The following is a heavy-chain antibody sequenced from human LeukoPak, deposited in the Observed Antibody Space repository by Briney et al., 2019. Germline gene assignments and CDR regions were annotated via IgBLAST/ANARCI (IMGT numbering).Heavy chain of an antibody. CDR3: ATSDTVSTYNWFDP. CDR2: IRCSGST. J-gene: IGHJ5*02. V-gene: IGHV4-39*01. CDR1: GGSISSNTYF. Sequence: SETLSLTCNVSGGSISSNTYFWGWIRRPPGKGLEWIGSIRCSGSTYYNPSLKSRVTISVDTSKNQFSLNLSFLTAADTAVYYCATSDTVSTYNWFDPWGQGTLVTVS. D-gene: IGHD5/OR15-5a*01.